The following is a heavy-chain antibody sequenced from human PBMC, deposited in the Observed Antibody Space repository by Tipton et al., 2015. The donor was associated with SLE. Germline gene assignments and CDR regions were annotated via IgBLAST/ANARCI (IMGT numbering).Heavy chain of an antibody. V-gene: IGHV4-61*09. CDR2: VYTSGGT. CDR1: GASISSGSYY. Sequence: TLSLTCSVSGASISSGSYYWSWVRQPAGKGLEWIGHVYTSGGTNYNPSLESRVTISLDTSKNQFSLKLSSVTAADTAVYYCAREAYCSGGNCYIMNPRDYYYYGMDVWGQGTTVTVSS. D-gene: IGHD2-15*01. CDR3: AREAYCSGGNCYIMNPRDYYYYGMDV. J-gene: IGHJ6*02.